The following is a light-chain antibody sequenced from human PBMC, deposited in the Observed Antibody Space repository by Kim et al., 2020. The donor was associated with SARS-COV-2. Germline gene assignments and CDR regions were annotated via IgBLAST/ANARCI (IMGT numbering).Light chain of an antibody. J-gene: IGKJ5*01. V-gene: IGKV3-15*01. CDR3: QQNNYWRA. Sequence: EIVMTQSPATLSVSPGERATLSCRASQSISSNLCWYQQKPGQAPRVLIFGASTRAAGIPARFSGSGSGAESTLTISRLPEDDVASYYCQQNNYWRAFGRGTRLEIK. CDR2: GAS. CDR1: QSISSN.